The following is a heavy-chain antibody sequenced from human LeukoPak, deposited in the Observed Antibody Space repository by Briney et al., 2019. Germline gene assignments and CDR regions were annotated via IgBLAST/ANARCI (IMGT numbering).Heavy chain of an antibody. Sequence: ASVKVSCKASGYTFTSYGISWVRQAPGQGLEWMGWISAYNGSTNSAQKLQGRVTMTTDTSTSTAYMELRSLRSDDTAVYYCARRTYYYDSSGSISLDYWGQGTLVTVSS. CDR2: ISAYNGST. CDR3: ARRTYYYDSSGSISLDY. D-gene: IGHD3-22*01. V-gene: IGHV1-18*01. J-gene: IGHJ4*02. CDR1: GYTFTSYG.